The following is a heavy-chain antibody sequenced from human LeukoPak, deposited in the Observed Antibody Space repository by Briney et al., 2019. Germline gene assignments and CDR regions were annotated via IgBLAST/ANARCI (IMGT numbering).Heavy chain of an antibody. CDR3: ASLQNVPSYYYYYVMDV. Sequence: GGSLRLSCAASGVSFSNYWMHWVRQAPGKGLVWVSRINSDGSTTNYADSVKGRFTISRDNAKNTLFLQMNSLRAEDTAVYHCASLQNVPSYYYYYVMDVWGQGTTVTVSS. D-gene: IGHD2/OR15-2a*01. J-gene: IGHJ6*02. V-gene: IGHV3-74*01. CDR2: INSDGSTT. CDR1: GVSFSNYW.